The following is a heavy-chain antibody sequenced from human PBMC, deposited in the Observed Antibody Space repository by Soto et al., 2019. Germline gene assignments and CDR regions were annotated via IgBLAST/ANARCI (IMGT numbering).Heavy chain of an antibody. CDR2: IYYSGST. V-gene: IGHV4-59*08. CDR1: GGNSVSYD. CDR3: GIVDMITFGGITGPNDAFDR. D-gene: IGHD3-16*01. J-gene: IGHJ3*01. Sequence: VVGGNSVSYDGSWIRQPQGKGLEWIGYIYYSGSTNYNPSLKSRVTISVDTSKNQFSLKLSSVTAADTAVYYCGIVDMITFGGITGPNDAFDRWGQGKMVT.